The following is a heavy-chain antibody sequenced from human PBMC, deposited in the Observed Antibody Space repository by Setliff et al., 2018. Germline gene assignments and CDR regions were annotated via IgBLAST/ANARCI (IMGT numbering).Heavy chain of an antibody. Sequence: GGSLRLSCAASGLTFSSYWMSWVRQAPGKGLEWVANIKQDGSEKYYVDSVKGRFTISRDNAKNSLYLQMNSLRAEDTAVYYCARTRGLDVWGQGTTVTVSS. J-gene: IGHJ6*02. CDR2: IKQDGSEK. V-gene: IGHV3-7*01. CDR3: ARTRGLDV. CDR1: GLTFSSYW.